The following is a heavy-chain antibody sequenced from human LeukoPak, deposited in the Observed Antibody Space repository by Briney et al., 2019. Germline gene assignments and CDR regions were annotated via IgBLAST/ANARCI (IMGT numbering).Heavy chain of an antibody. D-gene: IGHD3-22*01. V-gene: IGHV4-61*01. CDR3: ARLGWDYYDGSGYYFY. Sequence: PSETLSLTCSVSGGSVSSASYYWSWIRQPPGKGLEWMGYIYYSGSANYNPSLKSRVTISVDTSKNQFSLKLSSVTAADTAVYYCARLGWDYYDGSGYYFYWGQGTLVTVSS. J-gene: IGHJ4*02. CDR2: IYYSGSA. CDR1: GGSVSSASYY.